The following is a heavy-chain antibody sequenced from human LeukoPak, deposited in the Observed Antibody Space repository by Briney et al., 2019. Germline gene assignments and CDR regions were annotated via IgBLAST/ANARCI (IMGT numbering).Heavy chain of an antibody. CDR1: GFAFSSYA. D-gene: IGHD3-22*01. CDR2: ISGSGGST. V-gene: IGHV3-23*01. CDR3: AKVTMMVVVRSYCDY. Sequence: GGSLRLSCAASGFAFSSYAMSWVRQAPGKGLEWVSTISGSGGSTYYPDSVQGRFTISRDNSKNTLYLQMNSLRAEDTAIYYCAKVTMMVVVRSYCDYWGQGTLVTVSS. J-gene: IGHJ4*02.